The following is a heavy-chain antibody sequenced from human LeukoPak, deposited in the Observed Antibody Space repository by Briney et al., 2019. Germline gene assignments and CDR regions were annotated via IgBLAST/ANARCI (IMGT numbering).Heavy chain of an antibody. CDR3: ARDQHCSSTSCYDY. CDR2: IYHSGST. Sequence: SETQSLTCAVSGGSISSSNWWSWVRQPPGKGLEWIGEIYHSGSTNYNPSLKSRVTISVDKSKNQFSLKLSSVTAADTAVYYCARDQHCSSTSCYDYWGQGTLVTVSS. D-gene: IGHD2-2*01. V-gene: IGHV4-4*02. J-gene: IGHJ4*02. CDR1: GGSISSSNW.